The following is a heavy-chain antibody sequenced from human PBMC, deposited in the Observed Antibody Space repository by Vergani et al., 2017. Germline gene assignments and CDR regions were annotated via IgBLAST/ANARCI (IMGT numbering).Heavy chain of an antibody. CDR1: GFTFSSYT. D-gene: IGHD3-10*01. CDR2: ISSSSSTI. V-gene: IGHV3-21*05. CDR3: AREARGMAFGELSRNVNDY. Sequence: EVQLVESGGGLVKPGGSLRLSCAASGFTFSSYTMNWVRQAPGKGLEWVSYISSSSSTIFYADSVKGRFTISRDNAKNSLYLQMNSLRAEDTAVYYCAREARGMAFGELSRNVNDYWGQGTLVTVSS. J-gene: IGHJ4*02.